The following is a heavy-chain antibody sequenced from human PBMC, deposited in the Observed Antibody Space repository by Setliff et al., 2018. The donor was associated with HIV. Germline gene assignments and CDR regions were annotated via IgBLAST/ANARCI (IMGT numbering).Heavy chain of an antibody. J-gene: IGHJ4*02. D-gene: IGHD6-13*01. V-gene: IGHV4-38-2*01. CDR1: GFSISRNYY. CDR2: IHHSGTT. Sequence: SETLSLTCDVSGFSISRNYYWGWIRQSPGKGLEWIASIHHSGTTYYNPSPKSRVKVSVNMSQNQFSLKVTSVTAADTAVYYCARQYSSSSAHFEYWGQGALVTVSS. CDR3: ARQYSSSSAHFEY.